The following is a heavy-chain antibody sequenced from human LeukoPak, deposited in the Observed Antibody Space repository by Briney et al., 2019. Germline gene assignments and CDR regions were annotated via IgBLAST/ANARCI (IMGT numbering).Heavy chain of an antibody. CDR2: ISYDGSNR. Sequence: GGSLRLSCAASGFTFRNSAVPWVRQAPVKGLEWVAVISYDGSNRYYADSVKGRFTISRDNSKNTLYLQMNSLRAEDTAVYYCARDSTDGVIPREVNPPFDYWGQGTLVTVSS. V-gene: IGHV3-30-3*01. D-gene: IGHD3-16*02. CDR1: GFTFRNSA. CDR3: ARDSTDGVIPREVNPPFDY. J-gene: IGHJ4*02.